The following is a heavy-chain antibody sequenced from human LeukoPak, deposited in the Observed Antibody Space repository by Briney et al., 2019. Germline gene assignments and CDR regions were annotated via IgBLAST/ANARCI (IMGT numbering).Heavy chain of an antibody. V-gene: IGHV3-21*01. Sequence: GGSLRLSCAASGFTFSSYSMNWVRQAPGKGLEWVSSISSSSSYIFYADSVKGRFTVSRDNAKNSLYLQMNSLRAEDTALYYCARVALSMGENGFDIWGQGTMVTVSS. D-gene: IGHD2/OR15-2a*01. CDR2: ISSSSSYI. J-gene: IGHJ3*02. CDR1: GFTFSSYS. CDR3: ARVALSMGENGFDI.